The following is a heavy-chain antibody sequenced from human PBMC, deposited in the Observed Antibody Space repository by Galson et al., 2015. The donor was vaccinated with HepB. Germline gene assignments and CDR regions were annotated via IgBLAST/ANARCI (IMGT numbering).Heavy chain of an antibody. Sequence: LRLSCAASGFTFSSYWMSWVRQAPGKGLAWVANIHQDGSDEYYVDSVKGRFTISRDNAKNSLFLQMNSLRAEDTAVYFCARDDSSGWYGNFDYWGQGTLVTVSS. CDR2: IHQDGSDE. CDR3: ARDDSSGWYGNFDY. D-gene: IGHD6-19*01. J-gene: IGHJ4*02. V-gene: IGHV3-7*01. CDR1: GFTFSSYW.